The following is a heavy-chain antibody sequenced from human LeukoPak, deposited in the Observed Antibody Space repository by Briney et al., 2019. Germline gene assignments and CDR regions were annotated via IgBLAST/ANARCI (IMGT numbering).Heavy chain of an antibody. CDR3: ARVAYSYGFDY. Sequence: PGGSLRLSCAASGFTFSSDDMNWVRQAPGKGLEWVSYISSSASPIYYADSVKGRFTISRDNAKNPLYLQMNNLRAEDTAVYYCARVAYSYGFDYWGQGTLVTVSS. J-gene: IGHJ4*02. V-gene: IGHV3-48*03. CDR2: ISSSASPI. D-gene: IGHD5-18*01. CDR1: GFTFSSDD.